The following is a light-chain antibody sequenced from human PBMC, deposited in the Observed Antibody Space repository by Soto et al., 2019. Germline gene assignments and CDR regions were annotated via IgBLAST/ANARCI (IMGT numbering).Light chain of an antibody. J-gene: IGKJ1*01. CDR3: QQRSNWPRT. V-gene: IGKV3-11*01. CDR1: QSISSN. CDR2: DAS. Sequence: EILMTQSPVTLAVSPGEVATLCCRASQSISSNLAWYQQRPGQAPRLLIYDASNRATGIPARFSGSGSGTDFTLTISGLEPEDFAVYYCQQRSNWPRTFGQGTKVDIK.